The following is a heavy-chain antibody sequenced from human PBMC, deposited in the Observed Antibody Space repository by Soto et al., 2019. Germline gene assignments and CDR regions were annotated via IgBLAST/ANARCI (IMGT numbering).Heavy chain of an antibody. CDR3: AQITPFDLKGYYFDY. V-gene: IGHV2-5*02. Sequence: QITLKESGPTLVKPTQTLTLTCTLSGFSLSTTTVGVGWIRQPPGKALEWLALIYWDDDRRYIPSLKNRLTLXKATAGGQVVLTITNMDPVDTASYYCAQITPFDLKGYYFDYWGPGILVTVSS. J-gene: IGHJ4*02. CDR1: GFSLSTTTVG. D-gene: IGHD3-16*01. CDR2: IYWDDDR.